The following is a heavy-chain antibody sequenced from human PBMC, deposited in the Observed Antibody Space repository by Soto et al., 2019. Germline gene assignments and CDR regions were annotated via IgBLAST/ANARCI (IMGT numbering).Heavy chain of an antibody. CDR1: GYTFTSYG. V-gene: IGHV1-18*01. Sequence: ASVKVSCKASGYTFTSYGISWVRQAPGQGLEWMGWISAYNGNTNYAQKLQGRVTMTTDTSTSTAYMELRSLRSDDTAVYYCARSKLGFGELFPSRFYYGMDVWGQGTTVTVSS. J-gene: IGHJ6*02. CDR3: ARSKLGFGELFPSRFYYGMDV. D-gene: IGHD3-10*01. CDR2: ISAYNGNT.